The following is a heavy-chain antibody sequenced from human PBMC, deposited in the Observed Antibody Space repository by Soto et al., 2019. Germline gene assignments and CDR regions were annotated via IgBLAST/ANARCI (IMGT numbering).Heavy chain of an antibody. CDR1: EFTFSSYA. D-gene: IGHD3-10*01. V-gene: IGHV3-33*01. J-gene: IGHJ6*02. Sequence: HVQLVESGGGVVQPGRSLRLSCAASEFTFSSYAMHWVRQAPGKGLEWVAVIWYDGSNKYYADSVKGRFTISRDNSKNTLYLQMNSLRAEDTAVYYCARGSGNYYCGMDVWGQGTTVTVSS. CDR2: IWYDGSNK. CDR3: ARGSGNYYCGMDV.